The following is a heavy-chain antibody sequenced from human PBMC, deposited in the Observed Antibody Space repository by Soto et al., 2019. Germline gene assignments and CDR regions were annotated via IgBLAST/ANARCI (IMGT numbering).Heavy chain of an antibody. Sequence: EVQLVESGGGLVQPGGSLRLSCAASGFTFSNYWMTWVRQAPGMGLEWVANINQDGSEKYYVDSVKGRFTISRDNAKNSRYLQMNSLRAEDTAVYYCARAAGGSGGDSWSVHSGRLKYYDYYGMGVWGQGTKVTVSS. CDR3: ARAAGGSGGDSWSVHSGRLKYYDYYGMGV. J-gene: IGHJ6*02. D-gene: IGHD3-3*01. V-gene: IGHV3-7*03. CDR2: INQDGSEK. CDR1: GFTFSNYW.